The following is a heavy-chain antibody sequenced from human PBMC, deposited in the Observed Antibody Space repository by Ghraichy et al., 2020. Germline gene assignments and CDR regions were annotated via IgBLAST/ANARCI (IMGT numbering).Heavy chain of an antibody. CDR2: ISGSGGST. CDR1: GFTFSSYA. Sequence: GESLNISCAASGFTFSSYAMSWVRQAPGKGLEWVSAISGSGGSTYYADSVKGRFTISRDNSKNTLYLQMNSLRAEDTAVYYCAKHPYDSSGYSDYWGQGTLVTVSS. J-gene: IGHJ4*02. CDR3: AKHPYDSSGYSDY. D-gene: IGHD3-22*01. V-gene: IGHV3-23*01.